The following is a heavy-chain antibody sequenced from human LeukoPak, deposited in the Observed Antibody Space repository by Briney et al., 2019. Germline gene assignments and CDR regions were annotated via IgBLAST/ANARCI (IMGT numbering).Heavy chain of an antibody. Sequence: GGSLRLSCAASGFTFSSYAMHWVRQAPGKGLEWVAVISYDGSNKYYADSVKGRFTISRDNSKNTLYLQMNSLRAEDTAVYYCAREGATGDFWSGYPDYWGQGTLVTVSS. CDR2: ISYDGSNK. V-gene: IGHV3-30-3*01. CDR3: AREGATGDFWSGYPDY. J-gene: IGHJ4*02. CDR1: GFTFSSYA. D-gene: IGHD3-3*01.